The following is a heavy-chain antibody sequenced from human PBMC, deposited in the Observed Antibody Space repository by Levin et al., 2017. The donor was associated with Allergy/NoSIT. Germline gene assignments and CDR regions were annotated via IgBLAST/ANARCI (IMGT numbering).Heavy chain of an antibody. V-gene: IGHV4-34*01. Sequence: SETLSLTCAVYDESFSGYFWSWIRQPPGKGLEWIGEINHSGSTNYNPSLKSRVTISVDTSKNQFSLKVNSVTAADTAVYYCAPNPPGPTATHAFDIWGQGTRVTVSS. D-gene: IGHD2-8*01. CDR2: INHSGST. CDR3: APNPPGPTATHAFDI. J-gene: IGHJ3*02. CDR1: DESFSGYF.